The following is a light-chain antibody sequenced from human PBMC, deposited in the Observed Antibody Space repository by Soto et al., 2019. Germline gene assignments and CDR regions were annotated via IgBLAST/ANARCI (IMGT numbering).Light chain of an antibody. V-gene: IGLV2-14*02. CDR2: EGS. Sequence: QSALTQPASVSGSPGQSITISCTGTSSDVGSYNLVSWYQQHPGKAPKLMIYEGSKRPSGVPDRFSGSKSGTSASLAISGLQSEDEADYFCAAWDDRLNDYVFGTGTKLTVL. J-gene: IGLJ1*01. CDR3: AAWDDRLNDYV. CDR1: SSDVGSYNL.